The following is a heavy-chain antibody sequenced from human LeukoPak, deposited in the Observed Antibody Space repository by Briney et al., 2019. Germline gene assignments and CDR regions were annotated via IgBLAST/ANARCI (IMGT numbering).Heavy chain of an antibody. Sequence: GDFLKISCKASGYSFTDYWIGWVRQMPGKGLGWMGIIYPGDSDTRYSPSFHGQVGISADKSISTAYLQWNSLKASDTAMYYCVRHETGTTDYYYYSMDVWGKGTTVIVSS. D-gene: IGHD1-1*01. V-gene: IGHV5-51*01. CDR1: GYSFTDYW. CDR2: IYPGDSDT. J-gene: IGHJ6*04. CDR3: VRHETGTTDYYYYSMDV.